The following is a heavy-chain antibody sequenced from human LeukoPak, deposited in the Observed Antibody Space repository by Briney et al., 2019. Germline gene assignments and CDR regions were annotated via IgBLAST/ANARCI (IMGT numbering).Heavy chain of an antibody. Sequence: PSETLSLTCTVSGGSISSGSYYWSWIRQPAGKGLEWIGRIYTSGSTNYNPSLKSRVTISVDTSKNQFSLKLSSVTAADTAVYYCAREEEDIVVVGGYYMDVWGKGTTVTVSS. CDR2: IYTSGST. CDR3: AREEEDIVVVGGYYMDV. J-gene: IGHJ6*03. D-gene: IGHD2-2*01. V-gene: IGHV4-61*02. CDR1: GGSISSGSYY.